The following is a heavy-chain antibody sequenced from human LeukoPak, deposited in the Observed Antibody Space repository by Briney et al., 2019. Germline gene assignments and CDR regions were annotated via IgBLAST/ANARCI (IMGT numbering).Heavy chain of an antibody. Sequence: SETLSLTCAVYGGSFSGYYWSWIRQPPGKGLEWIGEINHSGSTNYNPSLKSRVTISVDTSKNQFPLKLSSVTAADTAVYYCARGPAPLGVVVPAAFYLDYWGQGTLVTVSS. J-gene: IGHJ4*02. CDR2: INHSGST. V-gene: IGHV4-34*01. CDR3: ARGPAPLGVVVPAAFYLDY. D-gene: IGHD2-2*01. CDR1: GGSFSGYY.